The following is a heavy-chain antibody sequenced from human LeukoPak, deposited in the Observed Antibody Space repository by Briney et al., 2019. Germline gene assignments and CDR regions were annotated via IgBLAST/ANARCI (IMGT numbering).Heavy chain of an antibody. D-gene: IGHD3-22*01. CDR2: IDPSDSYT. V-gene: IGHV5-10-1*01. J-gene: IGHJ6*02. Sequence: GESLKISCKGSGYSFTSYWISWVRQMPGKGLEWMGRIDPSDSYTNYSPSFQGHVTISADKSISTAYLQWSSVKASDTAMCYCAAEGYYYDSSGYYPEYYYYGMDVWGQGTTVTVSS. CDR1: GYSFTSYW. CDR3: AAEGYYYDSSGYYPEYYYYGMDV.